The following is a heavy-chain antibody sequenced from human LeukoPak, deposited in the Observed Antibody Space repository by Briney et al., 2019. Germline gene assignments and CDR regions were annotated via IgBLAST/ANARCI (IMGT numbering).Heavy chain of an antibody. CDR2: IYYSGST. CDR1: GGSISSSSYY. V-gene: IGHV4-39*07. CDR3: ARDQGVGATQFDY. Sequence: SETLSLTCTVSGGSISSSSYYWGWIRQPPGKGLEWIGSIYYSGSTYYNPSLKSRVTISVDTSKNQFSLKLSSVTAADTAVYYCARDQGVGATQFDYWGQGTLVTVSS. J-gene: IGHJ4*02. D-gene: IGHD1-26*01.